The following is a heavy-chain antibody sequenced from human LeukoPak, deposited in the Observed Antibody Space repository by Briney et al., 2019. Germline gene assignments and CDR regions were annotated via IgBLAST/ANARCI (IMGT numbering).Heavy chain of an antibody. D-gene: IGHD2-8*01. Sequence: PSETLSLTCSVSTDSTNTYYWSWIRQSPGTGLEWIGHIYHSGTTDYNPSFKSRVIISIDMSKKEFSLKLTSVTVADTAMYYCVRLRWQMLAPYFDHWGQGAFVIVSS. V-gene: IGHV4-59*03. CDR2: IYHSGTT. CDR3: VRLRWQMLAPYFDH. CDR1: TDSTNTYY. J-gene: IGHJ4*02.